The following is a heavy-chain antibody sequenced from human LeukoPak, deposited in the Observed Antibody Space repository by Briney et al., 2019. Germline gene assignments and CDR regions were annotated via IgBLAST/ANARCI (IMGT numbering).Heavy chain of an antibody. J-gene: IGHJ2*01. V-gene: IGHV3-30*18. CDR1: RFTFSSYG. D-gene: IGHD2-15*01. CDR2: MAYDGSNQ. CDR3: AKDRVAVVFNNWFFDL. Sequence: GGSLRLSCAASRFTFSSYGMHWVRQAPGKGLEWVAVMAYDGSNQYYADSVKGRFTISRDNSKNTLYLQMNGLTPEDTALYYCAKDRVAVVFNNWFFDLWGRGTLVTVSS.